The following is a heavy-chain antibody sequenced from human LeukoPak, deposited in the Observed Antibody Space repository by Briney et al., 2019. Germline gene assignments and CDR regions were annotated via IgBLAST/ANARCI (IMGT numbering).Heavy chain of an antibody. CDR1: GFTVSSNY. CDR3: ARGRLGYGDYPY. J-gene: IGHJ4*02. D-gene: IGHD4-17*01. Sequence: GGSLRLSCAASGFTVSSNYISWVRQAPGKGLEWVSVIYSADGPYYADSVKGRFTISRDNSKNTVYLQMNSLRAGDTAVYYCARGRLGYGDYPYWGQGTLVTVSS. CDR2: IYSADGP. V-gene: IGHV3-66*01.